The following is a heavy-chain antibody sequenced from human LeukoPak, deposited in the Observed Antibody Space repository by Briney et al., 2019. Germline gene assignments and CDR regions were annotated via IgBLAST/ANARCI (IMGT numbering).Heavy chain of an antibody. J-gene: IGHJ6*02. Sequence: PGRSLRLSCAASGFTFSSYAMHWVRQAPGKGLEWVAVISYDGSNKYYADSVKGRFTISRDNSKNTLYLQMNSLRAEDTAVYYCARDRGDDSPYGTDVWGQGTTVTVSS. CDR1: GFTFSSYA. CDR3: ARDRGDDSPYGTDV. V-gene: IGHV3-30-3*01. CDR2: ISYDGSNK. D-gene: IGHD3-16*01.